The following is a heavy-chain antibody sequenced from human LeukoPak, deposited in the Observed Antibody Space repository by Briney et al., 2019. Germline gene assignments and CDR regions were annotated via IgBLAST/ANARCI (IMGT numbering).Heavy chain of an antibody. CDR3: ARDPLYSGYDYDFDY. CDR1: GYTFTSYG. V-gene: IGHV1-69*06. J-gene: IGHJ4*02. Sequence: SVKVSCKASGYTFTSYGISWVRQAPGQGLEWMGGIIPIFGTANYAQKFQGRVTITADKSTSTAYMELSSLRSEDTAVYYCARDPLYSGYDYDFDYWGQGTLVTVSS. CDR2: IIPIFGTA. D-gene: IGHD5-12*01.